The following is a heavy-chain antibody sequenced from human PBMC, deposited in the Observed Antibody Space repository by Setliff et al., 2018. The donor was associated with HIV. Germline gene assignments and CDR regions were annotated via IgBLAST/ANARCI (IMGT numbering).Heavy chain of an antibody. J-gene: IGHJ4*01. Sequence: PGGSLRLSCAASGFTFSNSAMHWVRQAPGKGLGWVAGISYDGSNKYYTDSVKGRFTISRDNSKNTLYLQMNSLRAEDPAVYYCAREVAADGTYFDYWGQGALVTVS. CDR2: ISYDGSNK. CDR1: GFTFSNSA. D-gene: IGHD6-13*01. V-gene: IGHV3-30*04. CDR3: AREVAADGTYFDY.